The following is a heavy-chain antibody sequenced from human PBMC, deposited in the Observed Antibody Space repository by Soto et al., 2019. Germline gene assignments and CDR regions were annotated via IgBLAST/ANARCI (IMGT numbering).Heavy chain of an antibody. D-gene: IGHD3-16*02. CDR1: GYTLTELS. CDR3: ATSRIMITFGGVIARSGSASDI. J-gene: IGHJ3*02. CDR2: FDPEDGET. Sequence: ASVKVSCKVSGYTLTELSMHWVRQAPGKGLEWMGGFDPEDGETIYAQKFQGRVTMTEDTSTDTAYMELSSLRSEDTAVYYCATSRIMITFGGVIARSGSASDIWGQGTMVTVSS. V-gene: IGHV1-24*01.